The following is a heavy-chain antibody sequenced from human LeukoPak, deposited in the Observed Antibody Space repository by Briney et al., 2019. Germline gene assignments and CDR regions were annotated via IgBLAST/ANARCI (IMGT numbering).Heavy chain of an antibody. Sequence: PGGSLRLSCAASGFTFSSYGMHWVRQAPGKGLEWVAVISYDGSNKYYADSVKGRFTISRDNSKNTLYLQMNSLRAEDTVVYYCAKDSGSYYFDYWGQGTLVTVSS. CDR1: GFTFSSYG. J-gene: IGHJ4*02. D-gene: IGHD1-26*01. CDR3: AKDSGSYYFDY. CDR2: ISYDGSNK. V-gene: IGHV3-30*18.